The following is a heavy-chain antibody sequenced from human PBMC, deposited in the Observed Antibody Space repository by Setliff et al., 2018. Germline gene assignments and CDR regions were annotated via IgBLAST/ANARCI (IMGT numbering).Heavy chain of an antibody. CDR3: ARAGGYYGSGSYYNDGWLDP. J-gene: IGHJ5*02. D-gene: IGHD3-10*01. CDR2: IYTSGTA. Sequence: PSETLSLTCTVSGGSLNNYYWTWIRQPPGKGLEWIGYIYTSGTAIYNPSLRSRVTISVDMSKKQFSLKLSSVTAADTAVYYCARAGGYYGSGSYYNDGWLDPWGQGTLVTVSS. CDR1: GGSLNNYY. V-gene: IGHV4-4*09.